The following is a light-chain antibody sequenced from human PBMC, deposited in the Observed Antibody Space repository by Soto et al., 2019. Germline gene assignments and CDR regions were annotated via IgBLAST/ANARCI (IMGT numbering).Light chain of an antibody. CDR1: QSVSSY. Sequence: EIVLSQSPATLSLSPGERATLSCRASQSVSSYLAWYQQKPGQAPRLLIYDASNRATGIPARFSGSGSGTDFTLTISSLEPEDFAVYYCQQRSNWPPGGIFTFGPGTNVDIK. CDR3: QQRSNWPPGGIFT. V-gene: IGKV3-11*01. CDR2: DAS. J-gene: IGKJ3*01.